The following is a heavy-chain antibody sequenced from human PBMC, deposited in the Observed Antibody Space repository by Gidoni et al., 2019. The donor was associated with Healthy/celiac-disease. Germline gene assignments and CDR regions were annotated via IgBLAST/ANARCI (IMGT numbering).Heavy chain of an antibody. D-gene: IGHD6-25*01. CDR1: VFTFRNAW. CDR3: TTGQAAPHAFDI. CDR2: IKSKTDGGTT. Sequence: EVQLVESGGGLVKPGGSLRLSCAASVFTFRNAWISWVRQAPGKGLEWVGRIKSKTDGGTTDYAAPVKGRFTISRDDSKNTLYLQMNSLKTEDTAVYYCTTGQAAPHAFDIWGQGTMVTVSS. V-gene: IGHV3-15*01. J-gene: IGHJ3*02.